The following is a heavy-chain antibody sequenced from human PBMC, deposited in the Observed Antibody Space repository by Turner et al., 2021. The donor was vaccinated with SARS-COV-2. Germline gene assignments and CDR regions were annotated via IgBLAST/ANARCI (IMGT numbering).Heavy chain of an antibody. J-gene: IGHJ4*02. CDR3: ATRTVDLIGSYYCFDY. CDR2: IYYSGGT. D-gene: IGHD1-26*01. Sequence: QLQLEVSGPGLVKPSETLSLTCPVSGGSISSSSYYWGWLRQPPGKGLAWIGSIYYSGGTYYNPPLKSRVTISVDTSKNQFSLKLNSVTAADTAVYYCATRTVDLIGSYYCFDYWGQGTLVTVS. V-gene: IGHV4-39*01. CDR1: GGSISSSSYY.